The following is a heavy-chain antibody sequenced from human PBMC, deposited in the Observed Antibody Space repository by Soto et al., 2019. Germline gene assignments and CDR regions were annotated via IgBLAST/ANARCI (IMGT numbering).Heavy chain of an antibody. J-gene: IGHJ6*02. V-gene: IGHV3-48*02. Sequence: GGSLRLSCVASGFSLXDYAVNLVRQAPGKGLEWVSFISSDSRTIYYADSVEGRFTVSRDNARNSVSLQMDSLRDEDAAVYYCARIKLVEWFFINVDVYDMDVWGQGTPVTVSS. CDR3: ARIKLVEWFFINVDVYDMDV. CDR2: ISSDSRTI. CDR1: GFSLXDYA. D-gene: IGHD3-3*01.